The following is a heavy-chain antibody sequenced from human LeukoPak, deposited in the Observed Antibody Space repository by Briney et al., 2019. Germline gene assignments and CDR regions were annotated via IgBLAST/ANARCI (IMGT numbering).Heavy chain of an antibody. J-gene: IGHJ5*02. CDR3: ARLVSGWNWFDP. D-gene: IGHD6-19*01. Sequence: ASVKVSCKASGYTFTSYYMHWERQAPGQGLEWMGIINPNTGSTDYAQKFQGRVTMTRDTSTSTVYMELSSLRSEDTAVYYCARLVSGWNWFDPWGQGTLVTVSS. V-gene: IGHV1-46*01. CDR2: INPNTGST. CDR1: GYTFTSYY.